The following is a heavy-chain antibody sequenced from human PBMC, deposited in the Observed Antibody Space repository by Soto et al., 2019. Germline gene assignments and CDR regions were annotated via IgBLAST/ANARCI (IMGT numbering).Heavy chain of an antibody. Sequence: PSETLSLTCTVSGGSISSYYWIWIRQPPVNGLECIGYIYYILSTNYNPSLKSRFTISLYVSKNHVSLKLNAFTAAETAVYYCSRGVNYYDSSGSSWFDPWGQGAMVTVSS. CDR3: SRGVNYYDSSGSSWFDP. D-gene: IGHD3-22*01. V-gene: IGHV4-59*12. J-gene: IGHJ5*02. CDR1: GGSISSYY. CDR2: IYYILST.